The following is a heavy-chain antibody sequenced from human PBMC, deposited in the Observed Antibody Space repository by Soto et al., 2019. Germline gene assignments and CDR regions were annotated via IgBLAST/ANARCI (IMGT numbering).Heavy chain of an antibody. D-gene: IGHD3-10*01. V-gene: IGHV1-3*01. CDR3: ARSMVRHYYYGMDV. CDR2: INAGNGNT. CDR1: GYTFTSYA. Sequence: QVQLVQSGAEVKKPGASVKVSCKAPGYTFTSYAMHWVRQAPGQRLEWMGWINAGNGNTKYSQKFQGRVTITRDTSASTAYMELSSLRSEDTAVYYCARSMVRHYYYGMDVWGQGTTVTVSS. J-gene: IGHJ6*02.